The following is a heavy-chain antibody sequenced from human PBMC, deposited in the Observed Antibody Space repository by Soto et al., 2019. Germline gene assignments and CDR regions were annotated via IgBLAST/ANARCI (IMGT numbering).Heavy chain of an antibody. J-gene: IGHJ4*02. CDR1: GGSFSGYY. Sequence: SETLSLTCAVYGGSFSGYYWSWIRQPPGKGLEWIGEINHSGSTNYNPSLKSRVTISVDTSKNQFSLKLSSVTAADTAVYYCARGGDSSGYYPLFLLWGQGTLVTVSS. CDR3: ARGGDSSGYYPLFLL. V-gene: IGHV4-34*01. D-gene: IGHD3-22*01. CDR2: INHSGST.